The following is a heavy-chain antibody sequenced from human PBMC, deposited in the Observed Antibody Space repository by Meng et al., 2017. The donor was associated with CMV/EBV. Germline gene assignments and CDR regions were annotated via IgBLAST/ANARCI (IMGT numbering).Heavy chain of an antibody. CDR3: ARGHGGIFGVVIGGDWFDP. V-gene: IGHV4-4*02. Sequence: SETLSLTCAVSGGSISSSNWWRWVRQPPGKGLEWIGSIYYSGSTCYNPSLKSRVTISVDTSKNQFSLKLSSVTAADTAVYYCARGHGGIFGVVIGGDWFDPWGQGTLVTVSS. CDR2: IYYSGST. J-gene: IGHJ5*02. CDR1: GGSISSSNW. D-gene: IGHD3-3*01.